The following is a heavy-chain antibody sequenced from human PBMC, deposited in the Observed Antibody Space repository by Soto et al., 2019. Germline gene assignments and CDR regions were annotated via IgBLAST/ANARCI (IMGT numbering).Heavy chain of an antibody. V-gene: IGHV2-5*02. CDR1: GFSLSSTRMA. Sequence: QITLKESGPTLVKPTQTLTLTCTFSGFSLSSTRMAVGWIRQPPGKALEWLALIYWDADKRYSPFLKSRLTIPKDPSKNQVVLTMSNMDPVDTARYYCAHIVVAGLGYYFDYWGQGTLVTVSS. CDR3: AHIVVAGLGYYFDY. CDR2: IYWDADK. J-gene: IGHJ4*02. D-gene: IGHD6-19*01.